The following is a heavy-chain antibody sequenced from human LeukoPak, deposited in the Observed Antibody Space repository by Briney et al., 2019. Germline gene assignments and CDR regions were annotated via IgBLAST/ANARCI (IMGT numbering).Heavy chain of an antibody. CDR2: IRYDGSNK. D-gene: IGHD3-3*01. J-gene: IGHJ3*02. Sequence: QPGGSLLLSCAASGFTFSSYGMHWVRQAPGKGLEGVAFIRYDGSNKYYADSVKGRFTISRDNSKNTLYLQMNSLRAEDTAVYYCAKDRNPGGITIFGVATDAFDIWGQGTMVTVSS. CDR3: AKDRNPGGITIFGVATDAFDI. V-gene: IGHV3-30*02. CDR1: GFTFSSYG.